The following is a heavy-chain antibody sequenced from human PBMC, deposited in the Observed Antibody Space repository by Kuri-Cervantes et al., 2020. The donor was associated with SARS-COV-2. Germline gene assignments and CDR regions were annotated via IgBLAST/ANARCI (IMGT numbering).Heavy chain of an antibody. V-gene: IGHV4-4*02. J-gene: IGHJ6*02. CDR3: AGGRVYARRIYYYYYGMDV. CDR2: IHHSGST. Sequence: SETLAFTCAVSGGFISRTNWSIWVRQSPGKGLEWTGKIHHSGSTKDRSPLKSRVAMSEGKSRMQFSLKLSCVTAADTAVHLCAGGRVYARRIYYYYYGMDVWGQGTTVTVSS. D-gene: IGHD3-16*01. CDR1: GGFISRTNW.